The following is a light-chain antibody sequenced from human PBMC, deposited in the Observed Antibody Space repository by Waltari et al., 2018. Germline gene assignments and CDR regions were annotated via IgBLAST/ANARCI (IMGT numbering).Light chain of an antibody. CDR2: KVS. Sequence: DVVMTQSPLSLPVTLGQPASTSCRSSQILVNSAVNIYLNWFQQRQGQSPRRLIYKVSRRDSGVPDRFSGSGSGTDFTLRISRVEAEDVGLYFCMQGTNWPQSFGQGTKLEIK. CDR3: MQGTNWPQS. V-gene: IGKV2-30*01. J-gene: IGKJ2*03. CDR1: QILVNSAVNIY.